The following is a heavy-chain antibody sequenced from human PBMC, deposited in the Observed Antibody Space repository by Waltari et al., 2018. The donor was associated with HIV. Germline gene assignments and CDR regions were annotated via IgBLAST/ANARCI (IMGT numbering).Heavy chain of an antibody. D-gene: IGHD1-26*01. CDR3: ARDPRSSGYYGMDV. CDR2: IYSGGSR. V-gene: IGHV3-53*01. Sequence: EVQLVESGGGLIETGGSLRLSCEASVFIVSSNHMSWVRQAPGKGLEWVSVIYSGGSRYYADSVKGRFTISRDNSKNTLSLHMNSLGPEDTAVYYCARDPRSSGYYGMDVWGQGTTVTVSS. CDR1: VFIVSSNH. J-gene: IGHJ6*02.